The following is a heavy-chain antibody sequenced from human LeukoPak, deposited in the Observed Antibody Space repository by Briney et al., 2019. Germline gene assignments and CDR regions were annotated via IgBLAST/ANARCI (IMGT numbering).Heavy chain of an antibody. D-gene: IGHD4-17*01. CDR2: IYYSGNT. V-gene: IGHV4-59*02. CDR1: GGSVSGYY. CDR3: ARHKDSGDYPLDY. J-gene: IGHJ4*02. Sequence: SETLSLTCTVSGGSVSGYYWSWIRQPPGKGLEWIGYIYYSGNTNYNPSLKSRLIMSLDTSKNHFSLKLNSVTAAGTAVYYCARHKDSGDYPLDYWGQGILVSVSS.